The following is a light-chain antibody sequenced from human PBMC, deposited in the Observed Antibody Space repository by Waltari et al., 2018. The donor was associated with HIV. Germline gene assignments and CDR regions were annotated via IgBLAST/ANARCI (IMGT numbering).Light chain of an antibody. Sequence: SALTQPASVSGSPGPSLTISCTGTSSDVGSYNLVSWYQQHPGKAPKLMIYEGSKRPSGVSNRFSGSKSGNTASLTISGLQAEDEADYYCCSYAGSSTSVVFGGGTKLTVL. CDR1: SSDVGSYNL. CDR3: CSYAGSSTSVV. V-gene: IGLV2-23*01. CDR2: EGS. J-gene: IGLJ2*01.